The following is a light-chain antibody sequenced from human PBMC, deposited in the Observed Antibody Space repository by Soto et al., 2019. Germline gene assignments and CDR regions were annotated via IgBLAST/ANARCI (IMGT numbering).Light chain of an antibody. Sequence: QSVLTQPPSASGTPGQRVIISCSGSSSNIGSNTVNWYHQLPGTAPKLLIYSNNQRPSGVPDRFSGSKSGTSASLAISGLQSEDEADYFCAAWDDSLKGAVFGGGTQLTVL. CDR1: SSNIGSNT. CDR2: SNN. J-gene: IGLJ7*01. V-gene: IGLV1-44*01. CDR3: AAWDDSLKGAV.